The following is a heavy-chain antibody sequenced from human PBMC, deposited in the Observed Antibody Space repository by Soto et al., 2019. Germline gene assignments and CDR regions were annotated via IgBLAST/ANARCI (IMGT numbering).Heavy chain of an antibody. CDR3: AADGGVYSGYDYSYHGMDV. CDR1: GFSFTSAA. D-gene: IGHD5-12*01. J-gene: IGHJ6*02. V-gene: IGHV1-58*02. Sequence: QMQLVQSGPEVKKPGTSVKVSCKPSGFSFTSAAIQWMRQARGKRLEWLGWIVVASGNRKNAEKFQDRVTITRDMSTSTAYMELNSLTSDDTAVYYCAADGGVYSGYDYSYHGMDVWGQGTTVTVAS. CDR2: IVVASGNR.